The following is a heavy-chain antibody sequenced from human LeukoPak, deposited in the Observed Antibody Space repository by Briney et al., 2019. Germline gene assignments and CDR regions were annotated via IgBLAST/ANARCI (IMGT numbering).Heavy chain of an antibody. CDR1: GFTVITND. Sequence: GGSLTLSCAASGFTVITNDMTWVRQAPGKGLEWVSALCDGNTKYADSVQGRFTISRDNSKNTLYLEMNGLSPDDTAVYYCARGVEPLAANTLAYWGQGTLVTVSS. CDR3: ARGVEPLAANTLAY. CDR2: LCDGNT. D-gene: IGHD1-14*01. V-gene: IGHV3-53*01. J-gene: IGHJ4*02.